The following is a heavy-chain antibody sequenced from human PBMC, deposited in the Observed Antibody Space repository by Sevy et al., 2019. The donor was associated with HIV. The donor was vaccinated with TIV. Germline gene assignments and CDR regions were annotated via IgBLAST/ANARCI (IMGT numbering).Heavy chain of an antibody. CDR3: ARQEGELRWSPDY. Sequence: SETLSLTCTVSGGSISNSIFYWGWIRQPPGKGLEWIGSMHFSGTTYYNPSLKSRVTMSADASKNQFSLKLSSVTASDTAVYYCARQEGELRWSPDYWGQGTLVTVSS. D-gene: IGHD4-17*01. CDR1: GGSISNSIFY. CDR2: MHFSGTT. V-gene: IGHV4-39*01. J-gene: IGHJ4*02.